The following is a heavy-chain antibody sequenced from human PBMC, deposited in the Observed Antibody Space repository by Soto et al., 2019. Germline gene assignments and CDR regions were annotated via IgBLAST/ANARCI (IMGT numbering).Heavy chain of an antibody. J-gene: IGHJ4*02. CDR1: GDSVSTNSAT. D-gene: IGHD2-15*01. CDR2: TYYRSKWYN. V-gene: IGHV6-1*01. Sequence: SQTLSLTCDISGDSVSTNSATWNWIRQSPSRGLEWLGRTYYRSKWYNDYAVSVKSRITITPDTSNNQLSLQLNSVTPDDTAVYYCARTPDHWGQGTLVTVSS. CDR3: ARTPDH.